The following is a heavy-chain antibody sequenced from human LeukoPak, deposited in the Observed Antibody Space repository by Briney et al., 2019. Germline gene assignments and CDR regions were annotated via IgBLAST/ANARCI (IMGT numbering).Heavy chain of an antibody. D-gene: IGHD2-21*02. CDR1: GFTFSSYE. CDR2: ISSSGSTI. V-gene: IGHV3-48*03. Sequence: PGGSLRLSCAASGFTFSSYEMNWVRQAPGKGLEWVSYISSSGSTIYYADSVKGRFTISRDNAKNSLYLQMNSLRAEDMAVYYCARGPAYCGGDCYSPFDYWGQGTLVTVSS. J-gene: IGHJ4*02. CDR3: ARGPAYCGGDCYSPFDY.